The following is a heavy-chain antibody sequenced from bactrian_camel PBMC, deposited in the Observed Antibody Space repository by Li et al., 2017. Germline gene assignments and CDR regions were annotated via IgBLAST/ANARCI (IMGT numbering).Heavy chain of an antibody. CDR1: GKTNVLNC. V-gene: IGHV3S53*01. J-gene: IGHJ4*01. CDR3: AAIIQCRANWNETGTYNY. D-gene: IGHD8*01. CDR2: ITRIHGGT. Sequence: HVQLVESGGGLVQPGGSLNLSCAATGKTNVLNCMGWFRQAPGKEREGVAVITRIHGGTEYADSVKGRFIISQDNDKTTLYLQMNSLKPEDTAVYYCAAIIQCRANWNETGTYNYWGQGTQVTVS.